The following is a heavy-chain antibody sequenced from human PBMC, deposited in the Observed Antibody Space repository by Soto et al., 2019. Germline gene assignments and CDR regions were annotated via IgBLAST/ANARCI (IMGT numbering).Heavy chain of an antibody. CDR3: ARVKGYTYGYDPRYYFDY. CDR1: GGSVSSGSDY. D-gene: IGHD5-18*01. J-gene: IGHJ4*02. V-gene: IGHV4-61*01. Sequence: SETLSLTCTVSGGSVSSGSDYWSWIRQPPGKGLEWIGHIYNSESTNYNPSLKSRVTISADTSKSQFSLKLTSMTAADTAVYFCARVKGYTYGYDPRYYFDYWGQGTLVTDSS. CDR2: IYNSEST.